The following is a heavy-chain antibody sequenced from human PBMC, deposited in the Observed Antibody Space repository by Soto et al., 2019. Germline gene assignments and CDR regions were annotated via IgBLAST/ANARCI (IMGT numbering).Heavy chain of an antibody. D-gene: IGHD2-2*02. CDR3: ARLGGWGHCSNTRCYTFDY. CDR1: GYSFISYW. J-gene: IGHJ4*02. CDR2: IYPGDSDT. V-gene: IGHV5-51*01. Sequence: GESLKISCKGSGYSFISYWIGWVRQIPGKGLEWMGIIYPGDSDTRYSLSFQGQVTISADKSISTAYLQWSSLKASDTAMYYCARLGGWGHCSNTRCYTFDYWGQGTPVTVSS.